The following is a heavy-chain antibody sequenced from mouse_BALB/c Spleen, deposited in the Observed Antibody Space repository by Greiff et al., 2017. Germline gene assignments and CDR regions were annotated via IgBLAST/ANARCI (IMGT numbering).Heavy chain of an antibody. D-gene: IGHD1-2*01. CDR3: ARSATATGFAY. CDR1: GYSFTSDYV. CDR2: ISYSGST. J-gene: IGHJ3*01. V-gene: IGHV3-2*02. Sequence: EVKLQESGPGLVKPSQSLSLTCTATGYSFTSDYVWYWIRQFPGNKLEWMGYISYSGSTSYNPSLKSRISITRDTSRNQFFLQLNSVTTEDTATYYCARSATATGFAYWGQGTLVTVSA.